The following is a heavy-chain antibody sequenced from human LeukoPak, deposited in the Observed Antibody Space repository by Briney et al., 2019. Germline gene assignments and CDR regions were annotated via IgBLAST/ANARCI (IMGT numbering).Heavy chain of an antibody. J-gene: IGHJ6*03. CDR1: GGSISSSSYY. CDR2: IYYSGST. V-gene: IGHV4-39*01. CDR3: ARRGSTVTSYYYYYYMDV. Sequence: PSETLSLTCTVSGGSISSSSYYWGWIRQPPGKGLEWIGSIYYSGSTYYNPSLKSRVTISVDTSKNQFSLKLSSVTAADTAVYYCARRGSTVTSYYYYYYMDVWGKGTTVTVSS. D-gene: IGHD4-17*01.